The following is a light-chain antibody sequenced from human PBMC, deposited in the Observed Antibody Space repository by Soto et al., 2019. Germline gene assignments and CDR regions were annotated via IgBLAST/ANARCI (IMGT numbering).Light chain of an antibody. CDR1: QTISSW. J-gene: IGKJ4*01. CDR2: KAS. CDR3: QHSISYSVA. V-gene: IGKV1-5*03. Sequence: DIQMTQSPSTLSGSVGDRVTITCRASQTISSWLAWYQQKPGKAPKLLIYKASTLKSGVPSRFSGSGSGMEFTLTIRSLQPDDSASYYCQHSISYSVAVDGGTDVELK.